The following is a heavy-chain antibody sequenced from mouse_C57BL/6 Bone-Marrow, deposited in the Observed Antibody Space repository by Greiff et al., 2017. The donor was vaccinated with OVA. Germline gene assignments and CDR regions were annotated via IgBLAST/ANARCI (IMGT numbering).Heavy chain of an antibody. Sequence: QVQLQQPGAELVRPGTSVKLSCKASGYTFTSYWMHWVKQRPGQGLEWIGVIDPSDSYTNYNQKFKGKATLTVDTSSRTAYMQLSSLTSEDSAVYYCATPIYDGPYAMDYWGQGTSVTVSS. V-gene: IGHV1-59*01. CDR2: IDPSDSYT. J-gene: IGHJ4*01. CDR1: GYTFTSYW. D-gene: IGHD2-3*01. CDR3: ATPIYDGPYAMDY.